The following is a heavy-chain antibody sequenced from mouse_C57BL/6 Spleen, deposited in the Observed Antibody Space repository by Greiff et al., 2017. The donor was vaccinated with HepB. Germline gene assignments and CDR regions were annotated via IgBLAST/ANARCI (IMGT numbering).Heavy chain of an antibody. CDR3: ARERDDYDENYYAMDY. CDR1: GFTFSSYA. Sequence: DVHLVESGGGLVKPGGSLKLSCAASGFTFSSYAMSWVRQTPEKRLEWVATISDGGSYTYYPDNVKGRFTISRDNAKNNLYLQMSHLKSEDTAMYYCARERDDYDENYYAMDYWGQGTSVTVSS. CDR2: ISDGGSYT. J-gene: IGHJ4*01. V-gene: IGHV5-4*01. D-gene: IGHD2-4*01.